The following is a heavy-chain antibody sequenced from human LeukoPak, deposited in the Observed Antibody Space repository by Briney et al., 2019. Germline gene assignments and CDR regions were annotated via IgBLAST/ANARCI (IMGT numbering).Heavy chain of an antibody. J-gene: IGHJ6*02. Sequence: ASVKVSCKVSRYTLTELSMHWVRQAPGKGLEWMGGFDPEDGETIYAQKFQGRVTMTEDTSTDTAYMELSSLRSEDTAVYYCATVPYNVDTAMVGGYYYYGMDVWGQGTTVTVCS. D-gene: IGHD5-18*01. CDR3: ATVPYNVDTAMVGGYYYYGMDV. V-gene: IGHV1-24*01. CDR1: RYTLTELS. CDR2: FDPEDGET.